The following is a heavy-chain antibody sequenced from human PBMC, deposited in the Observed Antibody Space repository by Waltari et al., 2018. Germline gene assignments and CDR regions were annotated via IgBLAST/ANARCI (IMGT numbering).Heavy chain of an antibody. V-gene: IGHV3-21*02. CDR1: GFTFTGYT. CDR2: INGASNYI. J-gene: IGHJ3*01. D-gene: IGHD3-22*01. CDR3: ASVARMGTMIDSFDV. Sequence: EVQLVESGGGLVKPGGSLRLSCAASGFTFTGYTMNWVHQAPGKGLEWVSSINGASNYIYYADSVKGRFTISRDNAKNSLYLQMNSLRAEDTALYFCASVARMGTMIDSFDVWGQGTRVTVSS.